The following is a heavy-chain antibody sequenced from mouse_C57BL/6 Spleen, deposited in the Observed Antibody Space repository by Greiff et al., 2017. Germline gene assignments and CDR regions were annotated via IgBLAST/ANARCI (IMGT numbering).Heavy chain of an antibody. CDR3: AREGGYGFDY. V-gene: IGHV3-6*01. J-gene: IGHJ2*01. Sequence: EVQLVESGPGLVKPSQSLSLTCSVTGYSITSGYYWNWIRQFPGNKLEWMGYISYDGSNNYNPSLKNRISITRDTSKNQFFLKLNSVTTEDTATYYGAREGGYGFDYWGQGTTLTVSS. CDR2: ISYDGSN. D-gene: IGHD2-2*01. CDR1: GYSITSGYY.